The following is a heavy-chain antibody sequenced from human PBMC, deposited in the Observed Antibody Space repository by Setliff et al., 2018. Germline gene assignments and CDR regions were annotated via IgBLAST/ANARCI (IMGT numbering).Heavy chain of an antibody. CDR2: INSRSSTI. J-gene: IGHJ3*02. D-gene: IGHD5-18*01. V-gene: IGHV3-48*01. Sequence: PGGSLRLSCAASGFTFSSYNMDWVRQAPGKGLEWVSYINSRSSTIFHADSVKGRFTISRDNAKNSLYLQMNGLGAEDTAVYYCTFARDGYDVFDIWGQGTMVTVSS. CDR1: GFTFSSYN. CDR3: TFARDGYDVFDI.